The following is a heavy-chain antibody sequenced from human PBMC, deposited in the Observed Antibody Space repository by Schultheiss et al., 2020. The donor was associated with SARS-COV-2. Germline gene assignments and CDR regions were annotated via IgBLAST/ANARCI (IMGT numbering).Heavy chain of an antibody. CDR2: IYTSGST. J-gene: IGHJ4*02. Sequence: SETLSLTCTVSGGSISSGSYYWSWIRQPAGKGLEWIGRIYTSGSTNYNPSLKSRVTISVDTSKNQFSLKLSSVTAADTAVYYCARGEYSSSWYSVLWGQGTLVTVSS. D-gene: IGHD6-13*01. CDR1: GGSISSGSYY. V-gene: IGHV4-61*02. CDR3: ARGEYSSSWYSVL.